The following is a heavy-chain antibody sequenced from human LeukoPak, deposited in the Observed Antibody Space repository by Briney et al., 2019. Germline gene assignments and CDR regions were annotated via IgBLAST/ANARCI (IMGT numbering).Heavy chain of an antibody. Sequence: GGSLRLSCAASGFTFTSAWMVWVRQAPGKGLEWVGRIKSNLDGGTTDFAAPVKGRFSISRDDLARTLYLQMNNLKADDTGVYYCTTDFSHFGFSSGYYSYWGQGSLVTVSS. CDR1: GFTFTSAW. D-gene: IGHD3-3*01. CDR3: TTDFSHFGFSSGYYSY. V-gene: IGHV3-15*05. J-gene: IGHJ4*02. CDR2: IKSNLDGGTT.